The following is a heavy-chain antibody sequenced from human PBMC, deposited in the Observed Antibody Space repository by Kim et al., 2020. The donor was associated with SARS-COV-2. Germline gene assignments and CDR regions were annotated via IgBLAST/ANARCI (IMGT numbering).Heavy chain of an antibody. CDR2: IYPGDSDT. J-gene: IGHJ4*02. Sequence: GESLKISCTASGYSFTNYWIGWVRQMPGKGLEWMGIIYPGDSDTKYSPSFQGQVTISADESLSTGYLQWRSLKSSATATYYCARAPSGTLTPYYFAFWGQ. D-gene: IGHD1-26*01. CDR3: ARAPSGTLTPYYFAF. V-gene: IGHV5-51*01. CDR1: GYSFTNYW.